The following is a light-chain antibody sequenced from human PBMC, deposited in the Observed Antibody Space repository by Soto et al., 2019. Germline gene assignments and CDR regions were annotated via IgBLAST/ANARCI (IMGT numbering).Light chain of an antibody. CDR3: QQYSNWPRT. Sequence: EIVMTQFPATLSVSPGERATLSCRASQSVRSNLAWYQQKPGQAPRLLIFAASTRATVIPARFRGSGSGTEFTLTISDLQSEDVAVYYCQQYSNWPRTFGQGTKVEIK. CDR1: QSVRSN. J-gene: IGKJ1*01. CDR2: AAS. V-gene: IGKV3-15*01.